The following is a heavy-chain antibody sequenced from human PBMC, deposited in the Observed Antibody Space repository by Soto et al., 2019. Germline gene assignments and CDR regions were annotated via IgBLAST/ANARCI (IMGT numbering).Heavy chain of an antibody. CDR3: ARGRSLDYDYIWGSYRDAFDI. J-gene: IGHJ3*02. Sequence: QVQLQQWGAGLLKPSETLSLTCAVYGGSFSGYYWSWIHQPPGKGLEWIGEINHSGSTNYNPSLKSRVTISVDTSKNQFSLKLSSVTAADTAVYYCARGRSLDYDYIWGSYRDAFDIWGQGTMVTVSS. V-gene: IGHV4-34*01. D-gene: IGHD3-16*02. CDR1: GGSFSGYY. CDR2: INHSGST.